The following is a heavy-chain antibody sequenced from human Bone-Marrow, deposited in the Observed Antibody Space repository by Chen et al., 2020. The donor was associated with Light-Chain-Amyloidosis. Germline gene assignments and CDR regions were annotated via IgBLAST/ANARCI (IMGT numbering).Heavy chain of an antibody. V-gene: IGHV4-61*01. CDR2: IQNSGTI. D-gene: IGHD3-16*01. CDR1: RGSIDSSSFY. J-gene: IGHJ6*02. CDR3: AGDPPGDLGYGMDG. Sequence: QLQLHESGPGLVRPSETLSVTCTVSRGSIDSSSFYWAWIRQSPGEGLEWIGYIQNSGTIRYNPSLKNRVTISVGTSKNQFSLKLSSVTAADTAVYYCAGDPPGDLGYGMDGWGQGTTVTVSS.